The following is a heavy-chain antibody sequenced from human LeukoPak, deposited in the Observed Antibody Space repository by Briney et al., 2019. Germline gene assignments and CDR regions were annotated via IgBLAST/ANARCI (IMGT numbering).Heavy chain of an antibody. CDR1: GYTFTGYY. J-gene: IGHJ5*02. V-gene: IGHV1-2*04. D-gene: IGHD6-13*01. CDR3: ARGGSSWQYNWFDP. CDR2: INPNSGGT. Sequence: ASVEVSCKASGYTFTGYYMHWVRQAPGQGLEWMGWINPNSGGTNYAQKFQGWVTMTRDTSISTAYMELSRLRSDDTAVYYCARGGSSWQYNWFDPWGQGTLVSVSS.